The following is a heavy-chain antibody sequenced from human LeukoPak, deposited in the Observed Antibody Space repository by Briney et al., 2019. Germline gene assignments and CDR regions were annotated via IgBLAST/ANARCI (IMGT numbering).Heavy chain of an antibody. CDR1: DDSFSSHY. V-gene: IGHV4-59*11. Sequence: SETLSLTCAVSDDSFSSHYWTWIRQPPGKGLEGIGYISYIGSTNYNPSLKSRVTISIDTSKNQFSLKLSSVTAADTAVYYCARDLVTVTKGFDIWGQGTMVSVSS. D-gene: IGHD4-17*01. J-gene: IGHJ3*02. CDR2: ISYIGST. CDR3: ARDLVTVTKGFDI.